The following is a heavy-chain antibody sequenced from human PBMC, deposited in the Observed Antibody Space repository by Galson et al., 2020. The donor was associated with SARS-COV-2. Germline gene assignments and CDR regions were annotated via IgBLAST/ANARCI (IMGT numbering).Heavy chain of an antibody. D-gene: IGHD3-10*01. J-gene: IGHJ4*02. CDR1: GFTFSSYE. Sequence: GGSLRLSCAASGFTFSSYEMNWVRQAPGKGLEWVSYISSSGSTIYYADSVKGRFTISRDNAKNSLYLQMNSLRAEDTAVYYCARVLWFGELICWGQGTLVTVSS. V-gene: IGHV3-48*03. CDR3: ARVLWFGELIC. CDR2: ISSSGSTI.